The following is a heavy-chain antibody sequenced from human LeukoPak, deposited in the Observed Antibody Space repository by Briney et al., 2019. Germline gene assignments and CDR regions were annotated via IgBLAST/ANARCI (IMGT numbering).Heavy chain of an antibody. Sequence: SETLSLTCAVYGGSFSGYYWSWIRQPPGKGLEWIGEINRSGSTNYNPSLKSRVTISVDTSKNQFSLKLSSVTAADTAVYYCARESYSSSWYGDYFDYWGQGTLVTVSS. D-gene: IGHD6-13*01. CDR3: ARESYSSSWYGDYFDY. CDR1: GGSFSGYY. J-gene: IGHJ4*02. CDR2: INRSGST. V-gene: IGHV4-34*01.